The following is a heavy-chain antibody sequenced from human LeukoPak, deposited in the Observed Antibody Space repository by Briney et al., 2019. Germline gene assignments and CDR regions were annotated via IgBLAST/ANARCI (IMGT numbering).Heavy chain of an antibody. Sequence: ASVKVSYKASGYTFTSYGISWVRQAPGQGLEWMGWISAYSGGTNYAQKFQGRVTMTRDTSISTAYMELSRLRSDDTAVYYCARKSYYYMDVWGKGTTVTVSS. V-gene: IGHV1-2*02. CDR2: ISAYSGGT. CDR1: GYTFTSYG. CDR3: ARKSYYYMDV. J-gene: IGHJ6*03.